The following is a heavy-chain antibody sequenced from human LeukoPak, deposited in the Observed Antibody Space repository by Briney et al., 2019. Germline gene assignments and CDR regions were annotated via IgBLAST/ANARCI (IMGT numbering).Heavy chain of an antibody. CDR2: MSGSGSST. D-gene: IGHD6-13*01. CDR3: ARYWSSWSADY. J-gene: IGHJ4*02. Sequence: GGSLRLSCAASGFTFRRYAMNWVRQAPGKGVEWVSGMSGSGSSTCYTDSEKGRCNISRDNAKNSVYLQMTSLRAGDTAVYYCARYWSSWSADYWGRGTLVTVSS. V-gene: IGHV3-23*01. CDR1: GFTFRRYA.